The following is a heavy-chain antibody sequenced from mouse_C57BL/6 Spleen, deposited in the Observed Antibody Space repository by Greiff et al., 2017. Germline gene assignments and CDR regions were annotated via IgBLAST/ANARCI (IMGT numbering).Heavy chain of an antibody. D-gene: IGHD6-1*01. V-gene: IGHV5-6*02. J-gene: IGHJ4*01. CDR3: ARREATEGMDY. Sequence: EVKLQESGGDLVKPGGSLKLSCAASGFTFSSYGMSWVRQTPDKRLEWVATISSGGSYTYYPDSVKGRFTISRDNAKNTLYLQMSSLKSEDTAMYYCARREATEGMDYWGQGTSVTVSS. CDR2: ISSGGSYT. CDR1: GFTFSSYG.